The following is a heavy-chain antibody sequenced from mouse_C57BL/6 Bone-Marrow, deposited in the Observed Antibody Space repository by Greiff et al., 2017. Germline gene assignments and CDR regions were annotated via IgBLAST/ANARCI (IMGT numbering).Heavy chain of an antibody. D-gene: IGHD2-4*01. V-gene: IGHV3-6*01. CDR3: ARGGGYYDYDDWYFDV. CDR1: GYSITSGYY. J-gene: IGHJ1*03. CDR2: LSYDGSN. Sequence: EVQLQQSGPGLVKPSPSLTLTCSATGYSITSGYYCNLIRQPPGNQSEWKGYLSYDGSNNYNPSLKNRISITRDTSKNQFFLKLNSVTTEDTATYYCARGGGYYDYDDWYFDVWGTGTTVTVSS.